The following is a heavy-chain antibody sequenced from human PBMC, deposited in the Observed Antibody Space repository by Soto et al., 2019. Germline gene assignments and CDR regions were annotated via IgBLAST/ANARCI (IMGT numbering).Heavy chain of an antibody. Sequence: QVQLVQSGAEVKKPGSSVKVSCKASGGTFSSYTISWVRQAPGQGLEWMGRIIPILGIANYAQKFQGRVTITADKFTSPAYMELSSLRSEDTAVYYCAREGLGYCSGGSCYGGLDPWGQGTLVTVSS. CDR2: IIPILGIA. CDR3: AREGLGYCSGGSCYGGLDP. D-gene: IGHD2-15*01. J-gene: IGHJ5*02. V-gene: IGHV1-69*08. CDR1: GGTFSSYT.